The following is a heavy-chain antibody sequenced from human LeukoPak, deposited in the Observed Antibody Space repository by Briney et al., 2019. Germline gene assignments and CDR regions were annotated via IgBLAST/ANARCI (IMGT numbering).Heavy chain of an antibody. CDR3: ARGGIAAAFDP. D-gene: IGHD6-13*01. Sequence: SETLSLTCTVSGYSVSSGYYWGWIRQPPGKGLEWIASIYHSGDTYYNPSLRSRVTISLDTSKNQLSLKLSSVTAADTAVYYCARGGIAAAFDPWGQGTLVTVSS. CDR2: IYHSGDT. CDR1: GYSVSSGYY. J-gene: IGHJ5*02. V-gene: IGHV4-38-2*02.